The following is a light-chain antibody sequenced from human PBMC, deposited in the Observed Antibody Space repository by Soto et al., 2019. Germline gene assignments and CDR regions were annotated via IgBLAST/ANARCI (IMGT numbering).Light chain of an antibody. CDR1: SSNIGAGYD. V-gene: IGLV1-40*01. Sequence: QSVLTQPPSVSGAPGQRVSISCTGSSSNIGAGYDVHWYQHLSGTAPKLLIYANNNRPSGVPDRFSGSKSGTSASLAITGLQAEDEADYYCQSYDSSRSPLYVFGTGTKVTVL. CDR3: QSYDSSRSPLYV. J-gene: IGLJ1*01. CDR2: ANN.